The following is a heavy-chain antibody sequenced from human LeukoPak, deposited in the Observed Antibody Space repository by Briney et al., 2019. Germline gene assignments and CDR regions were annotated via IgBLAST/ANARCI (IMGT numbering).Heavy chain of an antibody. CDR2: INWNGGST. CDR3: ARVMSAGLWFGELKVSGDWFDP. V-gene: IGHV3-20*01. D-gene: IGHD3-10*01. CDR1: GFTFDDYG. J-gene: IGHJ5*02. Sequence: PGGSLRLSCAASGFTFDDYGMSWVRQAPGKGLEWVSGINWNGGSTGYADSVKGRFTISGDNAKNSLYLQMNSLRAEDTALYHCARVMSAGLWFGELKVSGDWFDPWGQGTLVTVSS.